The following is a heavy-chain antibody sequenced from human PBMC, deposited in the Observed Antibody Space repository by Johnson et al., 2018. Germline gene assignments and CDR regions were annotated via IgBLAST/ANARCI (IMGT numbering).Heavy chain of an antibody. D-gene: IGHD5-18*01. CDR2: IIPIFGTA. CDR3: ARDVRDTAMVTSGWFDP. CDR1: GGTFSSYA. J-gene: IGHJ5*02. Sequence: QVQLVESGAEVKKPGSSVKVSCKASGGTFSSYAISWVRQAPGQGLEWMGGIIPIFGTANYAQKFQGRVTITADESTSPAYMELSSLRSEDTAGHYCARDVRDTAMVTSGWFDPWGQGTLVTVSS. V-gene: IGHV1-69*12.